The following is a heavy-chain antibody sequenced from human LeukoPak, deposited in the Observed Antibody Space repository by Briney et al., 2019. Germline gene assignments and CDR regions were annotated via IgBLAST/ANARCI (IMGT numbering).Heavy chain of an antibody. V-gene: IGHV4-39*01. CDR3: ARHRKGAPDFDY. Sequence: SETLSHTCTVSGGSISGSSHYWGWIRQPPGKGLEWIGSIYYSGSTYYNPSLKSRVTISVDTSKNQFSLKLSSVTAADTAVYYCARHRKGAPDFDYWGQGTLVTVSS. CDR2: IYYSGST. D-gene: IGHD6-6*01. J-gene: IGHJ4*02. CDR1: GGSISGSSHY.